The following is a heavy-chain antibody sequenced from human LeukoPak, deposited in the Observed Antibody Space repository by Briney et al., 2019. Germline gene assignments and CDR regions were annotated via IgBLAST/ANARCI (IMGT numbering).Heavy chain of an antibody. CDR1: GFTFSNAW. CDR3: ARGASVGAHLIYYYYYYMDV. D-gene: IGHD1-26*01. Sequence: GRSLRLSCAASGFTFSNAWMSWVRQAPGKGLEWVGRIKSKTDGGTTDYAAPVKGRFTISRDDSKNTLYLQMNSLRAEDTAVYYCARGASVGAHLIYYYYYYMDVWGKGTTVTVSS. V-gene: IGHV3-15*01. CDR2: IKSKTDGGTT. J-gene: IGHJ6*03.